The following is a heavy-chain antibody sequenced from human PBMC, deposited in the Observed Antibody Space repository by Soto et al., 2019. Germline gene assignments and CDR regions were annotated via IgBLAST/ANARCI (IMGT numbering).Heavy chain of an antibody. D-gene: IGHD7-27*01. CDR3: ARAIPESLLGNWFDP. J-gene: IGHJ5*02. V-gene: IGHV4-30-4*01. Sequence: PSETLSLTCTVSGGSISSGDYYWSWIRQPPGKGLEWIGYIYYSWSTYYNPSLKSRVTISVDTSKNQFSLKLSSVTAADTAVYYCARAIPESLLGNWFDPWGQGTLVTVSS. CDR2: IYYSWST. CDR1: GGSISSGDYY.